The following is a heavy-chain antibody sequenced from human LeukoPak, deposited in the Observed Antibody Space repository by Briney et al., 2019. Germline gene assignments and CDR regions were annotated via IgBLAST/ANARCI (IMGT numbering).Heavy chain of an antibody. CDR2: IYYSGST. CDR1: GGSISSGDYY. Sequence: SETLSLTCTVSGGSISSGDYYWSWIRQPPGKGLEWIGYIYYSGSTYYNPSLKSRVTISVDTSKNQFSLKLSSVTAADTAVYYCARFRITMIVRPYNWFDPWGQGTLVTVSS. V-gene: IGHV4-30-4*01. D-gene: IGHD3-22*01. J-gene: IGHJ5*02. CDR3: ARFRITMIVRPYNWFDP.